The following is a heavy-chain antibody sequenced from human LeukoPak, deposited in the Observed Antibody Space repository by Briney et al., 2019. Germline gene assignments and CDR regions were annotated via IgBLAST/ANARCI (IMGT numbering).Heavy chain of an antibody. V-gene: IGHV3-23*01. Sequence: QTGGSLRLSCAASGFTFNTSAMSWVRQAPGKGLEWVSAISGSGTSTYYSDSVKGRFTISRDNSKHMLYLQMNSLRAEDTAVYYCTKGPWSIDYWGQGTLVTVSS. CDR1: GFTFNTSA. CDR2: ISGSGTST. J-gene: IGHJ4*02. D-gene: IGHD2-8*01. CDR3: TKGPWSIDY.